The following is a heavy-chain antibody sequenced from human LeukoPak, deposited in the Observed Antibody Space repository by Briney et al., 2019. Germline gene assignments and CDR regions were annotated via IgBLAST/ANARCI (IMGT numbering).Heavy chain of an antibody. CDR1: GFTFSSYA. CDR3: AKDGGYGSGSYYPDY. Sequence: GGSLRLSCAASGFTFSSYAMNWVRQAPGKGLEWVSSISGGAGGAAYADSVKGRLTMSRDNSKNTLYLQMNSLRAEDTAVYYCAKDGGYGSGSYYPDYWGQGTLVTVSS. CDR2: ISGGAGGA. D-gene: IGHD3-10*01. V-gene: IGHV3-23*01. J-gene: IGHJ4*02.